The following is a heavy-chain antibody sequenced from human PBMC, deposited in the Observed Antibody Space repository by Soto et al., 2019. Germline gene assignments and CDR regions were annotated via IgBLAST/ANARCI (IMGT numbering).Heavy chain of an antibody. V-gene: IGHV3-30*18. D-gene: IGHD3-10*01. CDR1: GFTFSSYG. J-gene: IGHJ4*02. Sequence: LRLSCAASGFTFSSYGMHWVRQAPGKGLEWVAVISYDGSNKYYADSVKGRFTISRDNSKNTLYLQMNSLRAEDTAVYYCAKDAGYGWGGYYKGSLSYWGRGTLVTVSS. CDR2: ISYDGSNK. CDR3: AKDAGYGWGGYYKGSLSY.